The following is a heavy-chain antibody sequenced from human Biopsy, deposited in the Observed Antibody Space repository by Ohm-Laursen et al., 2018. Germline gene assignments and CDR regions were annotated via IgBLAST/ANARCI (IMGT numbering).Heavy chain of an antibody. V-gene: IGHV1-8*01. CDR3: AREPFGQQLGPFDY. Sequence: ASVKVSCKASGYTFSRYDINWVRQAPGQGPEWMGWVNPNSGNTGYAQKFQGRVAMTRSTSISTAYMELSSLTSEDTAVYYCAREPFGQQLGPFDYWGQGALVIVSS. D-gene: IGHD6-13*01. CDR2: VNPNSGNT. CDR1: GYTFSRYD. J-gene: IGHJ4*02.